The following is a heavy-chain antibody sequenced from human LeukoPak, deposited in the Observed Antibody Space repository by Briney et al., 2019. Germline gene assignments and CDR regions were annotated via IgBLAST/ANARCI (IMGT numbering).Heavy chain of an antibody. CDR1: GGSISSSSNY. Sequence: PSETLSLTCTVSGGSISSSSNYWGWIRQPPGKGLEWIESIYYSGSTYYNPSLKSRVTISLDTSKNQFSLKLSSVTAADTAVYYCAKGYCRGNSCYDDRGAFDYWGQGTLVTVSS. CDR3: AKGYCRGNSCYDDRGAFDY. CDR2: IYYSGST. V-gene: IGHV4-39*07. J-gene: IGHJ4*02. D-gene: IGHD2-2*01.